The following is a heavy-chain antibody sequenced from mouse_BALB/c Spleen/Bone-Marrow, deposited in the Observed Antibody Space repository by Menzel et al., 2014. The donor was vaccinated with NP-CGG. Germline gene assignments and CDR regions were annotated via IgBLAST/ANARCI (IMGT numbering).Heavy chain of an antibody. CDR3: ARFFYDYDGPWFAY. Sequence: QVHVKQSGAELARPGASVKMSCKASGYTFTSSTMHWVKQRPGQGLEWIGYINPSSGYTNYNQKFKDKATLTADKSSSTAYMQLSSLTSEDSAVYYCARFFYDYDGPWFAYWGQGTLVTVSA. J-gene: IGHJ3*01. CDR1: GYTFTSST. V-gene: IGHV1-4*01. CDR2: INPSSGYT. D-gene: IGHD2-4*01.